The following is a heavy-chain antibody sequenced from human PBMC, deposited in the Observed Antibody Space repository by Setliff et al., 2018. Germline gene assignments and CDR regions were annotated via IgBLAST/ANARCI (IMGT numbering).Heavy chain of an antibody. V-gene: IGHV3-7*01. CDR3: ARVGQATVVTAIHGALDY. CDR1: GFTFSSHW. J-gene: IGHJ4*02. D-gene: IGHD2-21*02. CDR2: IKEDGGEK. Sequence: GGSLRLSCGASGFTFSSHWMTWVRQAPGKGLEWVANIKEDGGEKYYVDSVKGRFTISRDNAKNSLFLQMDSLRAEDTAVYYCARVGQATVVTAIHGALDYWGQGTLVTVSS.